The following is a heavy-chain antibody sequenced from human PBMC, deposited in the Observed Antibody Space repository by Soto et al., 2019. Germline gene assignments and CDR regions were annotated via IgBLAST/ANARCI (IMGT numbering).Heavy chain of an antibody. CDR3: AREGHVVVVTAALDY. V-gene: IGHV1-46*01. CDR2: VNPSGGHT. Sequence: QVQLMQSGAEVKKPGASVKVSCKASGDTFTDYYIHWVRQAPGQGLEWMGTVNPSGGHTTYAQHFLGRVTTTRDTSTSTLYMELTSLTSDDTTVYYCAREGHVVVVTAALDYWGQGTLVTVSS. D-gene: IGHD2-21*02. J-gene: IGHJ4*02. CDR1: GDTFTDYY.